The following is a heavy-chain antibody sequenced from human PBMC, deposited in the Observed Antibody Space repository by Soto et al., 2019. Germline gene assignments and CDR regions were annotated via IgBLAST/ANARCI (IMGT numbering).Heavy chain of an antibody. D-gene: IGHD2-2*01. J-gene: IGHJ5*02. Sequence: QVQLQESGPGLVKPSQTLSLTCTVSGGSISSGGYYWSWIRQHPGKGLEWIGYIYYSGSTYYNPSLKSRVTISVDTSKNQFSLKLSSVTAADTAVYYCARGWKACSSTSCYVNWFDPWGQGTLVTVSS. CDR1: GGSISSGGYY. CDR2: IYYSGST. CDR3: ARGWKACSSTSCYVNWFDP. V-gene: IGHV4-31*03.